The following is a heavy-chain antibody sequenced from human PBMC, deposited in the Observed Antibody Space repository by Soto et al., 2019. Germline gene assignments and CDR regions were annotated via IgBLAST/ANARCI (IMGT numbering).Heavy chain of an antibody. Sequence: ETLSLTWAVYGGSFSGYYWSWIRQPQGKGLEWIGEINHSGSTNYNPSLKSRVTISVDTSKNQFSRKLSSVTAADTAGYYLGRGLLFMVREVIPLYFFAYRGQGTPVTVSP. J-gene: IGHJ4*02. CDR1: GGSFSGYY. V-gene: IGHV4-34*01. CDR2: INHSGST. CDR3: GRGLLFMVREVIPLYFFAY. D-gene: IGHD3-10*01.